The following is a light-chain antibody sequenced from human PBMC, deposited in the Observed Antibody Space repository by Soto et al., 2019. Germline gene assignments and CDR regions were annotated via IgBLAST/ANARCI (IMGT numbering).Light chain of an antibody. V-gene: IGLV1-47*01. CDR3: AAWDDSLSGRV. Sequence: QSVLTQPPSASGTPGQRVTISCSGSSSNIGSNYVYWYQQLPVTAPKLLIYRNNQRPSGVPDRFSGSKSGTSASLAIRGLRSEDEADYYCAAWDDSLSGRVFGGGTKLTVL. J-gene: IGLJ3*02. CDR2: RNN. CDR1: SSNIGSNY.